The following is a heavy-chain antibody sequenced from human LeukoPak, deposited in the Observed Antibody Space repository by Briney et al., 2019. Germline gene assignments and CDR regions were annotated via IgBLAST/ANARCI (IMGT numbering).Heavy chain of an antibody. CDR2: IYYSGST. CDR1: GGSISSYY. Sequence: PSETLPLTCTVSGGSISSYYWSWIRQPPGKGLEWIGYIYYSGSTNYNPSLKSRVTISVDTSKNQFSLKLSSVTAADTAVYYCARWGGSSSPRGLYYFDYWGQGTLVTVSS. D-gene: IGHD6-6*01. CDR3: ARWGGSSSPRGLYYFDY. V-gene: IGHV4-59*01. J-gene: IGHJ4*02.